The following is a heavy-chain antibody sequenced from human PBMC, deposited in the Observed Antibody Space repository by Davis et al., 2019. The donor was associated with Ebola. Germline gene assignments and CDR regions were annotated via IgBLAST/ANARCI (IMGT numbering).Heavy chain of an antibody. J-gene: IGHJ4*02. CDR3: ARGWLRSGFDY. Sequence: HSQTLSLTCVISGDSVSGSSGAWNWIRQSPSRGLEWLGRTYYNSKWYNDYAVSVKSRINISPDTAKNQFSLQLNSVTPEDTAVYYCARGWLRSGFDYCGQGAPVTVSS. CDR2: TYYNSKWYN. V-gene: IGHV6-1*01. D-gene: IGHD5-12*01. CDR1: GDSVSGSSGA.